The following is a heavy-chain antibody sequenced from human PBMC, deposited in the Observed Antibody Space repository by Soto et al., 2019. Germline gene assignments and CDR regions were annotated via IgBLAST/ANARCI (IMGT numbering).Heavy chain of an antibody. CDR1: GYTFTSYG. D-gene: IGHD3-9*01. J-gene: IGHJ4*02. CDR2: ISAYNGNT. V-gene: IGHV1-18*01. Sequence: GASVKVSCKASGYTFTSYGISWVRQAPGQGLEWMGWISAYNGNTNYAQKLQGRVTMTTDTSTSTAYMELRSLRSDDTAVYYCARYYDILTGPRTSDYWGQGTLVTVSS. CDR3: ARYYDILTGPRTSDY.